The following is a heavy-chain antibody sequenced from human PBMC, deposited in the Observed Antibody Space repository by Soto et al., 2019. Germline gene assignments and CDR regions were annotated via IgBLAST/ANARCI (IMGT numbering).Heavy chain of an antibody. J-gene: IGHJ5*02. CDR1: GDTFGRFT. CDR3: ARDPSTINKLIGVWFDP. Sequence: SVKVSGKASGDTFGRFTINWVRQAPGQGLEWMGGIKPISDITNYAQRFQGRVTFTADASTSTVYLELSSLRSEDTAMYYCARDPSTINKLIGVWFDPWGQGTLVTVSS. V-gene: IGHV1-69*13. D-gene: IGHD4-4*01. CDR2: IKPISDIT.